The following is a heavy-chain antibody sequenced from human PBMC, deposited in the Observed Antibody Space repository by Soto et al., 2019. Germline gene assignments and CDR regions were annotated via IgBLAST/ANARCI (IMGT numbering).Heavy chain of an antibody. V-gene: IGHV4-59*01. CDR1: GGSISSYY. J-gene: IGHJ4*02. CDR3: ARFGSGSYYGNFDY. CDR2: IYYSGST. D-gene: IGHD1-26*01. Sequence: QVQLQESGPGLVKPSETLSLTCTVSGGSISSYYWSWIRQPPGKGLEWIGYIYYSGSTNYNPSLKSRVTISVDTSKNQFSLKLSSVTAADTAVYYCARFGSGSYYGNFDYWGQGTLVTVSS.